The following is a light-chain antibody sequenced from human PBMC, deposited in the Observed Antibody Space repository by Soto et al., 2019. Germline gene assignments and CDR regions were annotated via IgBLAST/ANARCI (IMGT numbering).Light chain of an antibody. V-gene: IGLV2-14*02. CDR1: SSDVGGSGL. J-gene: IGLJ1*01. CDR2: EGF. Sequence: QSALTQPASVSGSPGQSITISCTGTSSDVGGSGLVSWYQFHPGKAPKLLIFEGFKRPSGVSNRFSGSKSGSTASLTISGLQAEDEADYYCDSYTSSRAYVFGIGTKLTVL. CDR3: DSYTSSRAYV.